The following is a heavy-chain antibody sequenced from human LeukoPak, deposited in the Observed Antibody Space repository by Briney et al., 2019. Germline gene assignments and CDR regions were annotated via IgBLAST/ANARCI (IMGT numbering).Heavy chain of an antibody. CDR3: ARAAFSDGTVTTYGL. J-gene: IGHJ2*01. CDR1: GGSISSYY. D-gene: IGHD4-17*01. V-gene: IGHV4-59*01. CDR2: IYYSGST. Sequence: SETLSLTCTVSGGSISSYYWSWIRQPPGKGLEWIGYIYYSGSTSYNPSLKSRVTISVDTSKNQFSLKLSSVTAADTAVYYCARAAFSDGTVTTYGLWGRGTLVTVSS.